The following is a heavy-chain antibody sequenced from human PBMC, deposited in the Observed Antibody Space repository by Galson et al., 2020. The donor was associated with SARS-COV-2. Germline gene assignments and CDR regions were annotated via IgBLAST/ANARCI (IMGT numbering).Heavy chain of an antibody. D-gene: IGHD3-22*01. CDR2: VYPSGTT. Sequence: SQTLSLTCTVSGYSVSTTNYWGWVRQPPGRGLEWIGSVYPSGTTYYNPSLKSRVTISVDTSKNQFSLRLDSVTAADTALYYCARQGVNMIVLVTVPGWYFDLWGRGTLVTVSS. J-gene: IGHJ2*01. V-gene: IGHV4-38-2*02. CDR3: ARQGVNMIVLVTVPGWYFDL. CDR1: GYSVSTTNY.